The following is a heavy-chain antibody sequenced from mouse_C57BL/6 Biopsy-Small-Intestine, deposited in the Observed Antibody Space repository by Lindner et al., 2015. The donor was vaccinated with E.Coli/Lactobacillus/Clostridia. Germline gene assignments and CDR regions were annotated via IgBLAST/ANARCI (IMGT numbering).Heavy chain of an antibody. CDR2: IDPEDGET. CDR1: GFNIKDYY. CDR3: ARSGGYDWYFDV. D-gene: IGHD2-2*01. V-gene: IGHV14-2*01. J-gene: IGHJ1*03. Sequence: EVQLQESGAELVKPGASVKLSCTASGFNIKDYYMHWVKQRTEQGLEWIGRIDPEDGETKYAPKFQGKATITADTSSNTVYLQLGSLTSEDSAVYFCARSGGYDWYFDVWGTGTTVTVSS.